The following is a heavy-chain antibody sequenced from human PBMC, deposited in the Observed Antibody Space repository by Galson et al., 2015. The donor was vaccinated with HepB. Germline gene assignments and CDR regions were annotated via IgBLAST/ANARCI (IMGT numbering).Heavy chain of an antibody. D-gene: IGHD3-22*01. CDR3: GRSRGASGYHYDY. Sequence: SLRLSCAASGFTFSSYGMHWVRQAPGKGLEWVAVISYDGTSKYYADSVKGRFTISRDNARNTVFLQMNSLRVEDTAVYFCGRSRGASGYHYDYWGQGTLVAVSS. CDR1: GFTFSSYG. J-gene: IGHJ4*02. CDR2: ISYDGTSK. V-gene: IGHV3-30*12.